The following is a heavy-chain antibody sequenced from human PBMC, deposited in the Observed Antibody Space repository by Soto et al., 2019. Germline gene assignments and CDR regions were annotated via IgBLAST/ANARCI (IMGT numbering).Heavy chain of an antibody. CDR1: GFPFGNSG. Sequence: GGSLRLSCTASGFPFGNSGMSWVRQAPGKGLEWVGFVRTRTYGGTTEYAASVKGRFTISRDDSKSIAYLQMNSLKIEDTGVYYCTREVQGDHWGQGTLVTVSS. J-gene: IGHJ4*02. V-gene: IGHV3-49*04. CDR2: VRTRTYGGTT. CDR3: TREVQGDH. D-gene: IGHD1-1*01.